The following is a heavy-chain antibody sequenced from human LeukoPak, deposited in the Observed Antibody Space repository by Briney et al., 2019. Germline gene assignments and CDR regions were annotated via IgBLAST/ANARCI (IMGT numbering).Heavy chain of an antibody. Sequence: PGGSLRLSCAASRFTFSSYGMHWVRQAPGKGLEWVAFIRYDGSNKYYADSVKGRFTISRDNSKNTLYLQMNSLRAEDTAVYYCAKGIGVLMVYAGNDYFDYWGQGTLVTVSS. J-gene: IGHJ4*02. V-gene: IGHV3-30*02. CDR2: IRYDGSNK. CDR3: AKGIGVLMVYAGNDYFDY. CDR1: RFTFSSYG. D-gene: IGHD2-8*01.